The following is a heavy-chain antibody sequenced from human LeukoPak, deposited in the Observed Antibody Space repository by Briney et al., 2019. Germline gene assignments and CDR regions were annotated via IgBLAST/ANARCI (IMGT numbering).Heavy chain of an antibody. CDR2: IYYSGST. J-gene: IGHJ4*02. V-gene: IGHV4-39*07. CDR1: GGSISSSSYY. Sequence: SETLSLTCTVSGGSISSSSYYWGWIRQPPGKGLEWIGSIYYSGSTYYNPSLKSRVTISVDTSKNQFSLKLSSVTAADTAVYYCAKDGPFRGYGSSGSGDYWGQGTLVTVSS. CDR3: AKDGPFRGYGSSGSGDY. D-gene: IGHD3-22*01.